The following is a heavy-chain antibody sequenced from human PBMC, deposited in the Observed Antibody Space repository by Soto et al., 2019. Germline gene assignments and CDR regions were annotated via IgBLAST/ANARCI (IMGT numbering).Heavy chain of an antibody. CDR1: SGSFSDYY. J-gene: IGHJ4*02. CDR3: ARGKWLDND. D-gene: IGHD6-19*01. CDR2: INHSGRT. Sequence: QVQLKQWGAGLLKPSETLSLTCAVYSGSFSDYYWSWIRQSPGKGLEWIGEINHSGRTNQNPSLGSRVSISVDKSKSQFSLKLSSVTAADTAVYYCARGKWLDNDWGQGTLFTVSS. V-gene: IGHV4-34*01.